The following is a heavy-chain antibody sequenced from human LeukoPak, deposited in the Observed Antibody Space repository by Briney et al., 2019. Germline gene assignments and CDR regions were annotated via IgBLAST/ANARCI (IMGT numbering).Heavy chain of an antibody. V-gene: IGHV1-69*05. D-gene: IGHD3-22*01. Sequence: SVKVSCKASGGTFSSYAIRWVRQAPGQGLEWMGGIIPIFGTANYAQKFQGRVTITTDESTSTAYMELSSLRSEDTAVYYCATYYYDSSGYYDTSFDYWGQGTLVTVSS. CDR3: ATYYYDSSGYYDTSFDY. J-gene: IGHJ4*02. CDR1: GGTFSSYA. CDR2: IIPIFGTA.